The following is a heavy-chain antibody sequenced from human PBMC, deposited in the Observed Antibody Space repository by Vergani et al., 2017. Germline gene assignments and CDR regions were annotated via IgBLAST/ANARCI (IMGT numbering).Heavy chain of an antibody. CDR1: GGSISSYY. CDR3: ARATMIGFGELPFMDG. J-gene: IGHJ6*03. Sequence: QVQQQESAPGLVKPSETLSLTCTVSGGSISSYYWSWIRQPPGEGLEWIGYIYYSGSTNYNPSLKSRVTRSVDTSKNHFSLKLRSVTAADTAVYYCARATMIGFGELPFMDGWGKGTTVTVSS. CDR2: IYYSGST. D-gene: IGHD3-10*01. V-gene: IGHV4-59*01.